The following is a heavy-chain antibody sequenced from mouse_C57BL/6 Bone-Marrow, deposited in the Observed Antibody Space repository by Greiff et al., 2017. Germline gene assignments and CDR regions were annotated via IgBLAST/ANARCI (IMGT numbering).Heavy chain of an antibody. J-gene: IGHJ2*01. Sequence: QVQLQQPGAELVKPGASVKLSCKASGYTFTSYWLQWLKQRPGQGFEWIGELDPSDSFTHYNQKFKGKATLTVDPSSSTAYMQRSNLTSEDSSVYDCAREGVLPYPSFDYWGQGTTLTVSS. CDR1: GYTFTSYW. D-gene: IGHD1-1*01. CDR2: LDPSDSFT. V-gene: IGHV1-50*01. CDR3: AREGVLPYPSFDY.